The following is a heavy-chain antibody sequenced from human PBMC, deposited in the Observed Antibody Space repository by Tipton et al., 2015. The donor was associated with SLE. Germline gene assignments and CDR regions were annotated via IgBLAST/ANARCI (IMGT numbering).Heavy chain of an antibody. V-gene: IGHV5-51*03. J-gene: IGHJ4*02. D-gene: IGHD2-21*01. Sequence: QLVQSGAEVKKPGESLKISCKGSGYSFANYWIGWVRQMPGKSLEWMGIIYPDDSDTRFSPSFEGQVTMSVEKSINTAYLQWSSLKASDTAMYYCVKYGGQTRSSVVDFWGQGALVTVSS. CDR2: IYPDDSDT. CDR1: GYSFANYW. CDR3: VKYGGQTRSSVVDF.